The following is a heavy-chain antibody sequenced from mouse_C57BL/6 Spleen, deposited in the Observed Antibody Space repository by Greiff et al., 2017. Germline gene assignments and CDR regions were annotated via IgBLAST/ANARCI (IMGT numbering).Heavy chain of an antibody. CDR2: IYPSDSET. D-gene: IGHD2-5*01. CDR3: ARGYYSNNYFDY. J-gene: IGHJ2*01. CDR1: GYTFTSYW. V-gene: IGHV1-61*01. Sequence: VKLQQPGAELVRPGSSVKLSCKASGYTFTSYWMDWVKQRPGQGLEWIGNIYPSDSETHYNQKFKDKATLTVEKSSSTAYTQLSSLTSEDSAVYYCARGYYSNNYFDYWGQGTTLTVSS.